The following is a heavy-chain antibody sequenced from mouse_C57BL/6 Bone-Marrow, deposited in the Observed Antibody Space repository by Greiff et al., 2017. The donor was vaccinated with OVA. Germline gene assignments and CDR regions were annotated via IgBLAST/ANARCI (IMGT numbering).Heavy chain of an antibody. D-gene: IGHD2-4*01. V-gene: IGHV1-85*01. CDR2: IDPRDGST. J-gene: IGHJ4*01. Sequence: QVQLQQSGAELVKPGASVKLSCTASGYTFTSYDINWVKQRPGQGLEWIGWIDPRDGSTKYNEKFKGKATLTVDTSSSTAYLQLRSLTSEDTAVDFCARGDDDDGGMDYWGRGTAVTVSS. CDR3: ARGDDDDGGMDY. CDR1: GYTFTSYD.